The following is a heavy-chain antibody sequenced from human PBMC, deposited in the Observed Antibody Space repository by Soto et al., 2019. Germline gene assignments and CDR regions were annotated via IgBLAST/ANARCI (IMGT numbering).Heavy chain of an antibody. D-gene: IGHD1-20*01. CDR1: GGSISSGGYY. CDR3: ARIPRGDNWNMIDP. Sequence: SETLSLTCTVSGGSISSGGYYWSWIRQHPGKGLEWIGYIYYSGSTYYDPSLKSRVTISVDTSKNQFSLKLSSVTAADTAVYYCARIPRGDNWNMIDPWGQGTLVTVSS. V-gene: IGHV4-31*03. CDR2: IYYSGST. J-gene: IGHJ5*02.